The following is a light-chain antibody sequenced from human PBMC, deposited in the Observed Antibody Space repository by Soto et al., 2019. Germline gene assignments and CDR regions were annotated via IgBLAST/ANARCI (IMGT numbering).Light chain of an antibody. CDR1: QSVFYISNNKNY. Sequence: DIVMTQSPDSLAVSLGEAATINCKSSQSVFYISNNKNYLAWYQQKPGQPPKLLIYWASTRESGVPDRFSSSGSGTDFTLTISSLQAEDVAVYYCQQYYTTPYTFGQGTKLEIK. CDR2: WAS. J-gene: IGKJ2*01. CDR3: QQYYTTPYT. V-gene: IGKV4-1*01.